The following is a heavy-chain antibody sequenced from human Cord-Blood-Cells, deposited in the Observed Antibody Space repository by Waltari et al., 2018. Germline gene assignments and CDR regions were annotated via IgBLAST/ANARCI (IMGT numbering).Heavy chain of an antibody. CDR3: ARERDSSSCFDY. J-gene: IGHJ4*02. CDR1: GFTFSSYW. CDR2: IKQDGSEK. V-gene: IGHV3-7*01. Sequence: EVQLVESGGGLVQPGGSLRLSCAASGFTFSSYWMTWVRQAPGKGLEWVANIKQDGSEKYYVDSVKGRFTSSRDNAKNSLYLQMNSLRAEDTAVYYCARERDSSSCFDYWGQGTLVTVSS. D-gene: IGHD6-13*01.